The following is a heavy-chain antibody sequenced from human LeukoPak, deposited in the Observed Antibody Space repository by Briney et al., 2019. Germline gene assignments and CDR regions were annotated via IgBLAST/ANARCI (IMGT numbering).Heavy chain of an antibody. Sequence: GGSLRLSCAASGFTFSSYAMHWVRQAPGKGLEWVAVISYDGSNKYYADSVKGRFTISRDNSKNTLYLQMNSLRAEDTAVYYCAREDYWGQGTLVTVSS. CDR2: ISYDGSNK. V-gene: IGHV3-30-3*01. CDR1: GFTFSSYA. CDR3: AREDY. J-gene: IGHJ4*02.